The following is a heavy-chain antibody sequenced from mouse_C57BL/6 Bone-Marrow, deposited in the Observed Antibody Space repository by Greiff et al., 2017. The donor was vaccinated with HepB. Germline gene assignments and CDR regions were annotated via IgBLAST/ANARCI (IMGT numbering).Heavy chain of an antibody. D-gene: IGHD2-4*01. V-gene: IGHV1-81*01. CDR2: IYPRSGNT. CDR1: GYTFTSYG. J-gene: IGHJ3*01. CDR3: ARDEAFYYDYEFAY. Sequence: QVHVKQSGAELARPGASVKLSCKASGYTFTSYGISWVKQRTGQGLEWIGEIYPRSGNTYYNEKFKGKATLTADKSSSTAYMELRSLTSEDAAVYFCARDEAFYYDYEFAYWGQGTRVTVSA.